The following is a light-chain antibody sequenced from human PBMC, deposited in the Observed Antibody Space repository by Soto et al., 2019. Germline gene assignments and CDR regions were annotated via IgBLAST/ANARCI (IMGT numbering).Light chain of an antibody. CDR1: QRVNSSY. CDR2: GAS. Sequence: EIVLTQSPDTLYLSPGEGATLSRRASQRVNSSYLAWYQQKPGQAPRLLISGASDRATGVPARVSGSGYGTDFTLTISRLEPEDFAVYYCQQYVNSPVTFGQGTKLQIK. CDR3: QQYVNSPVT. V-gene: IGKV3-20*01. J-gene: IGKJ2*01.